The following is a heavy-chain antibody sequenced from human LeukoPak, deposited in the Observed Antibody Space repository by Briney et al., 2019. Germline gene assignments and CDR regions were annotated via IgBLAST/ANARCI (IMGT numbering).Heavy chain of an antibody. CDR3: ARRLVVANWFDP. CDR2: IYTSGST. D-gene: IGHD2-2*01. J-gene: IGHJ5*02. Sequence: SETLSLTCTVSGGSISSYYWSWIRQPPGKGLEWIGYIYTSGSTNYNPSLKSRVTISVDTSNNQFSLKLSSVTAADTAVYYCARRLVVANWFDPWGQGTLVTVSS. V-gene: IGHV4-4*09. CDR1: GGSISSYY.